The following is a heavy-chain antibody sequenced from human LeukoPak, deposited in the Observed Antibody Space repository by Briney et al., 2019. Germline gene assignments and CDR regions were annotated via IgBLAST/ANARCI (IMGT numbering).Heavy chain of an antibody. CDR1: GGSISNNY. V-gene: IGHV4-59*08. CDR2: IYYTGGT. CDR3: AKYGGSGWVIDY. D-gene: IGHD6-19*01. Sequence: SETLSLTCTVSGGSISNNYWTWIRQPPGKGLEYIGYIYYTGGTNYNPSLRSRVTISVDTSKNQFSLKLSSVTAADTAVYFCAKYGGSGWVIDYWGQGTLVTVSS. J-gene: IGHJ4*02.